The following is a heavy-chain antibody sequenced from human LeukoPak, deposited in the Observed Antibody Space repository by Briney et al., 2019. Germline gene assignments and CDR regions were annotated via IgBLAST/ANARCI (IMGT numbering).Heavy chain of an antibody. CDR1: GFTFSSYG. D-gene: IGHD3-22*01. CDR2: IRYDGSNK. Sequence: GGSLRLSCAASGFTFSSYGMHWVRQAPGKGLEWVAFIRYDGSNKYYADSVKGRFTISRDNSKNTLYLQMNSLRAEDTAVYYCAKASVSWYYDSSGYYFDYWGQGTLVTVSS. V-gene: IGHV3-30*02. J-gene: IGHJ4*02. CDR3: AKASVSWYYDSSGYYFDY.